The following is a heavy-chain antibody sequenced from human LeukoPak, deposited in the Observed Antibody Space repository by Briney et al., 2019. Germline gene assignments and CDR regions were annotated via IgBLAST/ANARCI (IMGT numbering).Heavy chain of an antibody. Sequence: GASVKVSCKASGGTFSSYAISWVRQAPGQGLEWMGRIIPIFGTANYAQKFQGRVTITTDESTSTAYMELSSLRSEDTAVYYCARAKWVAVAGFNFDYWGQGTLVTVSS. V-gene: IGHV1-69*05. CDR3: ARAKWVAVAGFNFDY. J-gene: IGHJ4*02. CDR1: GGTFSSYA. CDR2: IIPIFGTA. D-gene: IGHD6-19*01.